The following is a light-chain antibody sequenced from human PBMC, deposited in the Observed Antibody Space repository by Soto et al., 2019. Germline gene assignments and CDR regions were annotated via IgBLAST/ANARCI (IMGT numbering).Light chain of an antibody. Sequence: ETVLTQSPGTLSLSPGERATLSCRASQTVSNSYVSWYQHKPGQTPRVLIYAASSRTPGIPDRFSGSGYGTEFTPTNSRLEPEDLAVYYCQQYGNSPWTFGQGTKVEI. CDR2: AAS. CDR3: QQYGNSPWT. V-gene: IGKV3-20*01. CDR1: QTVSNSY. J-gene: IGKJ1*01.